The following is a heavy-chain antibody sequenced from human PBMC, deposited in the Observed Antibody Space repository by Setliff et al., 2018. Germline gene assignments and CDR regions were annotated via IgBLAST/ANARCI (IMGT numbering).Heavy chain of an antibody. CDR1: GGSVDSKIYS. V-gene: IGHV4-39*07. CDR2: VNRRGST. D-gene: IGHD6-19*01. CDR3: ATSEFCSAGSCYSFDD. Sequence: SETLSLTCAVSGGSVDSKIYSWGWIRQPPGKGLEWIGHVNRRGSTNFTPSLKSRVTISLDTSKNQFSLNLTSVTAADTAVYYCATSEFCSAGSCYSFDDWGQGALVTVSS. J-gene: IGHJ4*02.